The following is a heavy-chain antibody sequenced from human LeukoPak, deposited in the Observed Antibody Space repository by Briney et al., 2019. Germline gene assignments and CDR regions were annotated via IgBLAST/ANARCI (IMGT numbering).Heavy chain of an antibody. D-gene: IGHD6-19*01. Sequence: SETLSLTCNVSGYSISSGYYWGWIRQPPGKGLEWIGSVYHSGRNYYNPSLKSRVTISVDTSKNQFSLKLSSVTAADTAVYYCARRISGWYFDYWGQGTLVTVSS. CDR3: ARRISGWYFDY. CDR2: VYHSGRN. V-gene: IGHV4-38-2*02. J-gene: IGHJ4*02. CDR1: GYSISSGYY.